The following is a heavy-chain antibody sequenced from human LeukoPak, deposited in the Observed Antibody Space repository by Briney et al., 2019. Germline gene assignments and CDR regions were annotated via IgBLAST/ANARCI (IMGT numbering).Heavy chain of an antibody. CDR2: IKQDGSEK. CDR3: ARDHYYYGSGSYYMF. Sequence: PGGSLRLSCAASGCTFSSYWMSWVRQAPGKGLEWVANIKQDGSEKYYVDSVKGRFTISRDNAKNSLYLQMNSLRAEHTAVYYCARDHYYYGSGSYYMFWGQGTLVTVSS. CDR1: GCTFSSYW. D-gene: IGHD3-10*01. J-gene: IGHJ4*02. V-gene: IGHV3-7*03.